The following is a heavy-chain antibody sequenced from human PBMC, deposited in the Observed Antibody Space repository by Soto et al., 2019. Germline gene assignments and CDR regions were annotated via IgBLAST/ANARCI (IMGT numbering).Heavy chain of an antibody. CDR1: GFPFSSYA. J-gene: IGHJ4*02. CDR2: ISGSGGST. Sequence: EVQLLESGGGLVQLGGSLGLSCAAPGFPFSSYALNWVRKPPGKGLEWVSVISGSGGSTYYADSVKGRFTISRDNSKNTLYLQMNSLRAEDTAVYYCARRAENDYWGQGTLVTVSS. V-gene: IGHV3-23*01. CDR3: ARRAENDY.